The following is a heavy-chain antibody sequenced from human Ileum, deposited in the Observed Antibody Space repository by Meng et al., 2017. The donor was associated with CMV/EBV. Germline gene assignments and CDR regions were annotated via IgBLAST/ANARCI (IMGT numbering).Heavy chain of an antibody. CDR3: VRDHGSSSWFFY. J-gene: IGHJ4*02. CDR1: GGSVKRNTYY. V-gene: IGHV4-39*07. CDR2: IFDSGSA. D-gene: IGHD6-13*01. Sequence: HMQESGTGLVKPSDTLSLTYTASGGSVKRNTYYWGWIRQPPGKSLEWIGTIFDSGSAFYNPSLQSRVSVSIDMSRNQLSLSLSSVTAADTAVYYCVRDHGSSSWFFYWGQGTLVTVSS.